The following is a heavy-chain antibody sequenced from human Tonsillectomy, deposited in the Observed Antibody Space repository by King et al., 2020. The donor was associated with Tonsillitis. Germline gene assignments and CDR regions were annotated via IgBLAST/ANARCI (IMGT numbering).Heavy chain of an antibody. V-gene: IGHV3-23*04. CDR3: AKDVAVAGGVLYFDY. CDR1: GFTFSSYA. J-gene: IGHJ4*02. D-gene: IGHD6-19*01. CDR2: ISGSGGST. Sequence: VQLVESGGGLVQPGGSLRLSCAASGFTFSSYAMSWVRQAPGKGLEWVSAISGSGGSTYDADSGKGRFTISRENSKNTVHLQMNSLRAEDTAVYYCAKDVAVAGGVLYFDYWGQGTLVTVSS.